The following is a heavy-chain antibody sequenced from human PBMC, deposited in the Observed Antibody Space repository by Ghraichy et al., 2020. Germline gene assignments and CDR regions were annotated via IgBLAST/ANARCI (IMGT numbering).Heavy chain of an antibody. CDR3: ARRNWGGAIDF. CDR2: FQYSGIT. D-gene: IGHD7-27*01. J-gene: IGHJ4*02. CDR1: GGSISSYY. Sequence: SETLSLTCTVTGGSISSYYWTWIRHPPGKGLEWVGYFQYSGITVYNPSLKSRVTISENMSKNQFSLRLTSVTAADTAVYYCARRNWGGAIDFWGQGTLVTVSS. V-gene: IGHV4-59*01.